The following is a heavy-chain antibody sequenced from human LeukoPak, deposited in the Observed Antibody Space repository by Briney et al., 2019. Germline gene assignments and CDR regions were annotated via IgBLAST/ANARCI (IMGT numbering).Heavy chain of an antibody. J-gene: IGHJ5*02. CDR2: IYTSGST. CDR3: ARIVVVAATDWFDP. Sequence: PSQTLSLTCTVYGGSISSVSYYWSWLRQPAGKGLEWIGRIYTSGSTNYNPSLKSRVTISVDTSKNQFSLKLSSVTAADTAVYYCARIVVVAATDWFDPWGQGTLVTVSS. V-gene: IGHV4-61*02. CDR1: GGSISSVSYY. D-gene: IGHD2-15*01.